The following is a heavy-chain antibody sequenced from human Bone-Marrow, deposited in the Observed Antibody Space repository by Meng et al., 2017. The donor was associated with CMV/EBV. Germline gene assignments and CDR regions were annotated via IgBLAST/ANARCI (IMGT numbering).Heavy chain of an antibody. V-gene: IGHV1-2*02. J-gene: IGHJ4*02. D-gene: IGHD2-2*01. Sequence: ASVKVSCKASGYTFTGYYMHWVRQAPGQGLEWMGWINPNSGGTNYAQKFQGRVTMTRDTSISTAYMELSRLRSDDTAVYYCAREWDCSSTSCDDYWGQGTRVTVYS. CDR1: GYTFTGYY. CDR3: AREWDCSSTSCDDY. CDR2: INPNSGGT.